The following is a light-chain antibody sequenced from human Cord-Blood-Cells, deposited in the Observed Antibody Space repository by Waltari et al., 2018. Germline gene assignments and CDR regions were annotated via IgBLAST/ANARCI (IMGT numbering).Light chain of an antibody. CDR2: EGS. CDR1: SSDVGSYNL. Sequence: QSALTQPASVSGSPGQSITISCTGTSSDVGSYNLFSWYQQHPGKAPKLMIYEGSKRPSGVSNRFSGSKSGNTASLTISGLQAEDEADYYCCSYAGSSTLVFGGRTKLTVL. V-gene: IGLV2-23*01. CDR3: CSYAGSSTLV. J-gene: IGLJ3*02.